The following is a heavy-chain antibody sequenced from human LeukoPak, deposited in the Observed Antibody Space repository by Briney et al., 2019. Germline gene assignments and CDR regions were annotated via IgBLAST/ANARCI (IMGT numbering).Heavy chain of an antibody. Sequence: ASVKVSCKASGYTFTGYYMHWVRQAPGQGLEWMGWINPNSGGTNYAQKFQGRVTMARDTSISTAYMELSSLRSEDTAVYYCARGPPLWFGELLVWFDPWGQGTLVTVSS. CDR3: ARGPPLWFGELLVWFDP. J-gene: IGHJ5*02. D-gene: IGHD3-10*01. CDR1: GYTFTGYY. V-gene: IGHV1-2*02. CDR2: INPNSGGT.